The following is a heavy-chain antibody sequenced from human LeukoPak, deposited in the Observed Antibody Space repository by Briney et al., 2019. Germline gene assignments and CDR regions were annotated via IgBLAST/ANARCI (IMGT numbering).Heavy chain of an antibody. CDR3: ARGHSIAPYYYYYYMDV. CDR1: GDSISSYY. J-gene: IGHJ6*03. CDR2: IYYSGST. V-gene: IGHV4-59*01. D-gene: IGHD6-6*01. Sequence: SETLSLTCTVSGDSISSYYCSWIRHPPGKGLEWIGYIYYSGSTSYNPSLKSRVTISLDTSNNQFALKLRSVTAADTAVYYCARGHSIAPYYYYYYMDVWGKGTTVTVSS.